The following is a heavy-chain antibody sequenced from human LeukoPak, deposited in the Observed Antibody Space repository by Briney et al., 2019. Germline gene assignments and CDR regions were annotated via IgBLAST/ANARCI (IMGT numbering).Heavy chain of an antibody. CDR2: IKRKTDGGTT. J-gene: IGHJ4*02. D-gene: IGHD6-19*01. CDR3: TTVPWLGKSIDY. Sequence: PGGSLRLSCAASGFTFSNAWMSWVRQAPGRGLEWVGRIKRKTDGGTTDYAAPVKGRFTTSRDDSKNTLYLQMNSLKTEDTAVYYCTTVPWLGKSIDYWGQGTLVTVSS. V-gene: IGHV3-15*01. CDR1: GFTFSNAW.